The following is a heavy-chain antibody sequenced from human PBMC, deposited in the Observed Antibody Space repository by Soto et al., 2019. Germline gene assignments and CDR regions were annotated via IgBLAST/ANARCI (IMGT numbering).Heavy chain of an antibody. CDR3: AKSPAVAGWFDY. CDR2: ISGSGGST. CDR1: GFTFSSYA. Sequence: EVQLLESGGGLVQPGGSLRLSCAASGFTFSSYAMSWVRQAPGKGLEWVSAISGSGGSTYYADSVKGRFTTSRDNSKNTLYLQMNSLRAEDTAVYYCAKSPAVAGWFDYWGQGTLVTVSS. D-gene: IGHD6-19*01. J-gene: IGHJ4*02. V-gene: IGHV3-23*01.